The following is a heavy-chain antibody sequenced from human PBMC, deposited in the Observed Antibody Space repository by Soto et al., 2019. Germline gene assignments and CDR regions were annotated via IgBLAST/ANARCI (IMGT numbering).Heavy chain of an antibody. J-gene: IGHJ4*02. D-gene: IGHD3-10*01. V-gene: IGHV4-31*03. Sequence: SETLSLTCTVSGGSISSGGYYWSWIRQHPGKGLEWIGYIYYSGSTYYNPSLKSRVTILLDTSKTQFSLKLTSVTAADTAVYYCARGYGSGSYYDMVIYYFDFWGQGTLVTVPQ. CDR1: GGSISSGGYY. CDR3: ARGYGSGSYYDMVIYYFDF. CDR2: IYYSGST.